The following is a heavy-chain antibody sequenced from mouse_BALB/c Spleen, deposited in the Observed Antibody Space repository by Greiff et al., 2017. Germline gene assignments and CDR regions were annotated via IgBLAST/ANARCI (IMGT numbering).Heavy chain of an antibody. CDR1: GYTFTSYW. D-gene: IGHD1-1*01. CDR2: INPSNGRT. J-gene: IGHJ3*01. V-gene: IGHV1S81*02. Sequence: QVQLQQPGAELVKPGASVKLSCKASGYTFTSYWMHWVKQRPGQGLEWIGEINPSNGRTNYNEKFKSKATLTVDKSSSTAYMQLSSLTSEDSAVYYCARGDGFAYWGQGTLVTVSA. CDR3: ARGDGFAY.